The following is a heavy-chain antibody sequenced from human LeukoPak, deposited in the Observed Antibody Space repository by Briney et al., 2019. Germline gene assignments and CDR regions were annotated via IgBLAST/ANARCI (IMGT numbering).Heavy chain of an antibody. CDR3: ARRLGSGYFDWLHWFDY. CDR1: GGSFSGYY. CDR2: INHSGST. V-gene: IGHV4-34*01. J-gene: IGHJ4*02. D-gene: IGHD3-9*01. Sequence: SETLSLTRAVYGGSFSGYYWSWIRQPPGKGLEWIGEINHSGSTNYNPSLKSRVTISVDTSKNQFSLKLSSVTAADTAVYYCARRLGSGYFDWLHWFDYWGQGTLVTVSS.